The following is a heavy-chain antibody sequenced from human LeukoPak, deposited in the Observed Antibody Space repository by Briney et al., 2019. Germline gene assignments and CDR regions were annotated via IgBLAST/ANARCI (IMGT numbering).Heavy chain of an antibody. Sequence: NSSQTLSLTCTVSGGSFTSGGYYWSWIRQPPGKGLEWIGYIYYSGSTNYNPSLKSRVTISVDTSKNQLSLKLSSVTAADTAVYYCARTRAYGGRPDYWGQGTLVTVSS. CDR2: IYYSGST. J-gene: IGHJ4*02. CDR1: GGSFTSGGYY. D-gene: IGHD4-23*01. CDR3: ARTRAYGGRPDY. V-gene: IGHV4-61*08.